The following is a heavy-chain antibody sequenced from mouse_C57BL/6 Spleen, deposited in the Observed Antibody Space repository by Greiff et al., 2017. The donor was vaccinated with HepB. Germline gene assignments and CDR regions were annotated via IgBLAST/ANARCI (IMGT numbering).Heavy chain of an antibody. V-gene: IGHV14-4*01. CDR1: GFNIKDDY. J-gene: IGHJ3*01. Sequence: EVQLQQSGAELVRPGASVKLSCTASGFNIKDDYMHWVKQRPEQGLEWIGWIDPENGDTEYASKFQGKATITADTSSNTAYLQLSSLTSEDTAVYYWTTYGSSPWFAYWGQGTLVTVSA. CDR2: IDPENGDT. D-gene: IGHD1-1*01. CDR3: TTYGSSPWFAY.